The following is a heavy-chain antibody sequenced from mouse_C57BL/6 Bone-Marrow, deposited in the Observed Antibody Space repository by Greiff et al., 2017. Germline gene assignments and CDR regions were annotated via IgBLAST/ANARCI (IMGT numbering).Heavy chain of an antibody. CDR3: AIRLYYFDD. CDR2: IYPRSGNT. Sequence: QVQLQQSGAELARPGASVKLSCKASGYTFTSYGISWVKQRTGQGLEWIGEIYPRSGNTYYNEKFKGKATLTADKSSSTAYMELRSLTSEDSAVYFCAIRLYYFDDWGQGTTLTVSS. J-gene: IGHJ2*01. D-gene: IGHD1-1*01. V-gene: IGHV1-81*01. CDR1: GYTFTSYG.